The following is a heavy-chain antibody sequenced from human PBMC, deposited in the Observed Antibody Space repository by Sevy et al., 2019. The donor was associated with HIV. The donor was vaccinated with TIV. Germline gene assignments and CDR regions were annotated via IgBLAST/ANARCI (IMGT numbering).Heavy chain of an antibody. CDR3: AREGCTKPHDY. V-gene: IGHV3-23*01. D-gene: IGHD2-8*01. CDR1: GFTFSKYS. J-gene: IGHJ4*02. Sequence: GGSLRLSCEASGFTFSKYSMSWVRQAPGKGLEWVSTFSFGCGRINYADSVKGRFTTSRDDSKNTQYLQMNSLRAEDTAVYYCAREGCTKPHDYWGQGTLVTVSS. CDR2: FSFGCGRI.